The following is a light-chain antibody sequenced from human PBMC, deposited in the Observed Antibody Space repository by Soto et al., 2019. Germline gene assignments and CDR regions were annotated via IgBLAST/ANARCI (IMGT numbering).Light chain of an antibody. CDR2: EVT. CDR3: SSHTSGDTRV. J-gene: IGLJ1*01. CDR1: SSDVGGYDY. V-gene: IGLV2-14*01. Sequence: QSALTQPASVSGSPGQSIAISCTGTSSDVGGYDYVSWYQQHPDKAPKLIIYEVTKRPSGVSNRFSGSKSGNTASLTISGLQPDDVADYYCSSHTSGDTRVFGSGTKLTVL.